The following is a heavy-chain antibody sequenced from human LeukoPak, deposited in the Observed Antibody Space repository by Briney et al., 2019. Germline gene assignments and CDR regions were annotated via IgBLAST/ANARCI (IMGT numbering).Heavy chain of an antibody. Sequence: SETLSLTCTVSGGSISGYHWSWIRQPPGKGLEWIAYIYYSGSTNYNPSLKSRLTMSVDTSKNQFSLKLSSVTAADTAVYYCARVFSFPRLGWFGAAEEGVDYWGQGTLVTVSS. J-gene: IGHJ4*02. CDR2: IYYSGST. V-gene: IGHV4-59*12. CDR1: GGSISGYH. D-gene: IGHD3-10*01. CDR3: ARVFSFPRLGWFGAAEEGVDY.